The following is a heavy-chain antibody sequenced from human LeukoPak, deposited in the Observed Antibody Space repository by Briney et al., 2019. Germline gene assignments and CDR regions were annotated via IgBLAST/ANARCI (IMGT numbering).Heavy chain of an antibody. J-gene: IGHJ4*02. Sequence: SETLALTCTVSGGSISGSSFYWGWIRQPPGKGLEWIGSIYYGGNSYYNPSLKSRVAISADTSKNQFSLEVTSVTAADTAVYFCATTRSRDGYTIDYWGQGTLATLSS. CDR2: IYYGGNS. CDR1: GGSISGSSFY. V-gene: IGHV4-39*01. D-gene: IGHD5-18*01. CDR3: ATTRSRDGYTIDY.